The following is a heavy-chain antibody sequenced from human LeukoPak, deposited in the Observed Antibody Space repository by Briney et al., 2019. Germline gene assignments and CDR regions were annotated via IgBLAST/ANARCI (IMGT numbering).Heavy chain of an antibody. CDR2: MSYSGST. CDR3: ARNSGPGSYLPFDP. CDR1: GFTFSSYW. D-gene: IGHD3-10*01. J-gene: IGHJ5*02. V-gene: IGHV4-39*07. Sequence: GSLRLSCAASGFTFSSYWMSWVRQPPGKGLEWIGSMSYSGSTYYNPSLKSRVTISVDTSKNQFSLKLSSVTAADTAVYYCARNSGPGSYLPFDPWGQGTLVTVSS.